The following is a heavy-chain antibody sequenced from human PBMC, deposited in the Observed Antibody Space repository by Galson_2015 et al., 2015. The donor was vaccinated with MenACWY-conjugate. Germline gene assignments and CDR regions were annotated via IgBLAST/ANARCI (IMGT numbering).Heavy chain of an antibody. V-gene: IGHV3-48*04. J-gene: IGHJ4*02. D-gene: IGHD6-13*01. CDR3: VRDSSSLFDS. CDR2: ISGGSDTT. Sequence: SLRLSCAASAFTFSSYSMNWVRQAPGKGLEWITYISGGSDTTYYADSVKGRFTISRNNAKNSLYLQMNSLRAEDTAVYFCVRDSSSLFDSWGQGTLVTVSS. CDR1: AFTFSSYS.